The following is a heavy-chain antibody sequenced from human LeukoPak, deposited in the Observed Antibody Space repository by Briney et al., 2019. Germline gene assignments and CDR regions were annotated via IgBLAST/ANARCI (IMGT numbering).Heavy chain of an antibody. CDR3: AREWSGDFGY. CDR1: GYTFSNYG. CDR2: ISSYNDNT. Sequence: GASVKVSCKASGYTFSNYGISWVRQAPGQGLEWMGWISSYNDNTNYAQKLQGRVTMTTDTSTSTAYMELRSLRSDDTAVYYCAREWSGDFGYWGQGTLVTVSS. D-gene: IGHD3-10*01. J-gene: IGHJ4*02. V-gene: IGHV1-18*01.